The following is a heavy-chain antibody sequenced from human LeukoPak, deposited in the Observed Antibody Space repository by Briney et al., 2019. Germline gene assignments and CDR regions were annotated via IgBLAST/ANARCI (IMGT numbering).Heavy chain of an antibody. D-gene: IGHD3-16*01. V-gene: IGHV3-21*01. CDR2: IGGASISI. CDR3: ARVKGHRGLRGDYYYMAV. J-gene: IGHJ6*03. Sequence: GGSLRLSCAASGFTFSSYSMNWVRQAPGKGLEWVSAIGGASISIYYTDSLKGRFTISRDTAKNSLYLQINSLRAEDTAVDYGARVKGHRGLRGDYYYMAVWGKGTTVTVSS. CDR1: GFTFSSYS.